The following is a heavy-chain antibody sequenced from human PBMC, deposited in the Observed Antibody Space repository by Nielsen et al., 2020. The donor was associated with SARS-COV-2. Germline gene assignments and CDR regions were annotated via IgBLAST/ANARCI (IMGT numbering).Heavy chain of an antibody. Sequence: SVNVSCKASGYTFTSYYMHWVRQAPGQGLEWMGRINPSGGSTTYAEKFQGRVTMTRDTSTSTVYMELSSLRSEDTAVYYCARDPNKHYDFWRGMPYFDYWGQGTLVTVSS. CDR1: GYTFTSYY. CDR3: ARDPNKHYDFWRGMPYFDY. J-gene: IGHJ4*02. D-gene: IGHD3-3*01. V-gene: IGHV1-46*01. CDR2: INPSGGST.